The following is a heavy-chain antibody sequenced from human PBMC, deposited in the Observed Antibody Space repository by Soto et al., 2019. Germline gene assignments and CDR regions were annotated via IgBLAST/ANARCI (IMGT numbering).Heavy chain of an antibody. D-gene: IGHD2-8*01. CDR1: GYSFADYH. V-gene: IGHV1-2*04. J-gene: IGHJ6*02. CDR3: ARGDSTDCSNGVCSFFYNHDMDV. Sequence: ASVTVSCKASGYSFADYHIRWVRSAPGQGLEWLGRINPKSGGTSTAQKFQGWVTMTTDTSISTASMELTRLTSDDTAIYYCARGDSTDCSNGVCSFFYNHDMDVWGQGTTVTVSS. CDR2: INPKSGGT.